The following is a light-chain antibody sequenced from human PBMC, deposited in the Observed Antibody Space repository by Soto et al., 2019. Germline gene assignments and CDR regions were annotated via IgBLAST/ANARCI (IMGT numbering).Light chain of an antibody. CDR1: QSISSW. CDR3: QQYNSYSPIT. CDR2: DAS. J-gene: IGKJ5*01. V-gene: IGKV1-5*01. Sequence: MQITQSPSSVSASVGDMVTITCRASQSISSWLAWYQQKPGKAPKLLIYDASSLESGVPSRFSGSGSGTEFTLTISSLQPDDFATYYCQQYNSYSPITFGQGTRLEI.